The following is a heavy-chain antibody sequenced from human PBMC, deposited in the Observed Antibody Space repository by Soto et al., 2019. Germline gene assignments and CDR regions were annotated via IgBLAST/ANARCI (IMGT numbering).Heavy chain of an antibody. D-gene: IGHD3-10*01. J-gene: IGHJ5*01. Sequence: GGSLRLSCAASGFTFSNCATSWVRQAPGKGLEWVSDMHWNGVSIGYADSVRGRFTISRDNANNSLHVQMDSLRAEDTAVYYCVRGSFFGSGICYNLGFFASWGQGALVTGSS. V-gene: IGHV3-20*04. CDR1: GFTFSNCA. CDR3: VRGSFFGSGICYNLGFFAS. CDR2: MHWNGVSI.